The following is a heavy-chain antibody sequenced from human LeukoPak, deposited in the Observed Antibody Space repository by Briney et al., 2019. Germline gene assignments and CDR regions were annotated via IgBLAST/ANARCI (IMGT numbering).Heavy chain of an antibody. CDR1: GGTFSSYA. D-gene: IGHD3-22*01. CDR2: INPNSGGT. J-gene: IGHJ4*02. Sequence: ASVKVSCKASGGTFSSYAISWVRQAPGQGLEWMGRINPNSGGTNYAQKFQGRVTMTRDTSISTAYMELSRLRSDDTAVYYCARGSYYYDSSGYHYWGQGTLVTVSS. V-gene: IGHV1-2*06. CDR3: ARGSYYYDSSGYHY.